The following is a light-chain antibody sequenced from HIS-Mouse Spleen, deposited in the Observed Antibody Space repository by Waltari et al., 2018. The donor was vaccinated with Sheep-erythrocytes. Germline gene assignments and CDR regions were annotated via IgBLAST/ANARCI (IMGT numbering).Light chain of an antibody. CDR2: AAS. V-gene: IGKV1-8*01. Sequence: AIRMTQSPSSLSASTGDRVTITCRASQGISSYLAWYQQKPGKAPKLLIYAASTLQSGVPSRFSGSGSGTDVTLANRCLQSENFATYYSQQYYSYPYTFGQGTKLEIK. CDR1: QGISSY. CDR3: QQYYSYPYT. J-gene: IGKJ2*01.